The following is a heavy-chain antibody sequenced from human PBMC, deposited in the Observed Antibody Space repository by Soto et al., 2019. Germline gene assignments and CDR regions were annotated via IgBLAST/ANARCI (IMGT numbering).Heavy chain of an antibody. CDR1: GFTFNTYD. D-gene: IGHD1-1*01. CDR2: ITTSSAYI. V-gene: IGHV3-21*01. J-gene: IGHJ5*02. Sequence: EVQLVESGGGLVKPGGSLRLYCAASGFTFNTYDMNWVRQAPGKGLEWVSSITTSSAYIYYADSLKGRITISRDNAKNSLFLQMNSLRAEDTAVYYCVRSGTARSLRNSWFDTWAQGTLVTVSS. CDR3: VRSGTARSLRNSWFDT.